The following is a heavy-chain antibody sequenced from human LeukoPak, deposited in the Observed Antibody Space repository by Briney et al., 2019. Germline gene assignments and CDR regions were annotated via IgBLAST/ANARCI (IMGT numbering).Heavy chain of an antibody. V-gene: IGHV4-34*01. J-gene: IGHJ4*02. CDR3: ARTGEKRISGSGSYYRGRPIDY. D-gene: IGHD3-10*01. Sequence: SETLSLTCAVYGGSFSGHYWSWIRQPPGKGLEWIGEIGHSGSTNYNPSLESRVTISIDTSKNQFSLTVRSVTAADAAFYYCARTGEKRISGSGSYYRGRPIDYWGQGTLVTVSS. CDR2: IGHSGST. CDR1: GGSFSGHY.